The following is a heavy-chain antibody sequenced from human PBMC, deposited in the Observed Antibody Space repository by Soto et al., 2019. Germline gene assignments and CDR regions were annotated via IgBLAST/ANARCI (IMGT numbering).Heavy chain of an antibody. CDR3: ARDIEMATAPDYYYYYGTDV. CDR2: IDWDDDK. V-gene: IGHV2-70*01. J-gene: IGHJ6*02. CDR1: GFSLSTSGMC. D-gene: IGHD5-18*01. Sequence: SGPTLVNPTQTLTLTCTFSGFSLSTSGMCVSWIRQPPGKALEWLALIDWDDDKYYSTSLKTRLTISKDTSKNQVVLTMTNMDPVDTATYYCARDIEMATAPDYYYYYGTDVWGQGTTVSVSS.